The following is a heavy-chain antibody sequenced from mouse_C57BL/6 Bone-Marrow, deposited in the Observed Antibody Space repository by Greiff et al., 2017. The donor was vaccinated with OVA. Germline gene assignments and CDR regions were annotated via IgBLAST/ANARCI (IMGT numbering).Heavy chain of an antibody. D-gene: IGHD1-1*01. J-gene: IGHJ4*01. CDR2: IDPANDDT. CDR3: ARGGFGSSFYAMDY. CDR1: GYNFTNSY. Sequence: VQLQQPVAELVRPGASVKLSCTASGYNFTNSYMHWVKQRPEQGLEWIGRIDPANDDTKYDPKFQGKATMTADTSSNTAYLQLSSLSSEDTAVYCWARGGFGSSFYAMDYWGQGTSVTVSS. V-gene: IGHV14-3*01.